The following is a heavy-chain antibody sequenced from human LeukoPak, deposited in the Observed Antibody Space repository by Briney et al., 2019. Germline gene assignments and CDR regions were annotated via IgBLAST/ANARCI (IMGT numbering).Heavy chain of an antibody. CDR3: ARPRYSSSSVDY. V-gene: IGHV4-39*01. CDR1: GGSISSSSYY. D-gene: IGHD6-6*01. J-gene: IGHJ4*02. Sequence: SETLSLTCTVSGGSISSSSYYWGWIRQPPGKGLEWIGSIYYSGSTYYNPSLKSRVTISVDTSKNQFSLKLSSVTAADTAVYYCARPRYSSSSVDYWGQGTLATVSS. CDR2: IYYSGST.